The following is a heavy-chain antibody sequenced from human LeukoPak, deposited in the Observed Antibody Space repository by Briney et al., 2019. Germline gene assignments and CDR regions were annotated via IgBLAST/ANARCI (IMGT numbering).Heavy chain of an antibody. V-gene: IGHV1-18*01. Sequence: PRASVKVSCKASGYTFTSYGISWVRQAPGQGLEWMGWISAYNGNTNYAQKLQGRVTMTTDTSTSTAYMELRSLRSDDTAVYYCARATMVRGVNWFDPGGQGTLVTVSS. CDR2: ISAYNGNT. D-gene: IGHD3-10*01. J-gene: IGHJ5*02. CDR3: ARATMVRGVNWFDP. CDR1: GYTFTSYG.